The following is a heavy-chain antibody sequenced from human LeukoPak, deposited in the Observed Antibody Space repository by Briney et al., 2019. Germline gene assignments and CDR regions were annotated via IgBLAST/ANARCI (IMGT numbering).Heavy chain of an antibody. J-gene: IGHJ6*03. V-gene: IGHV4-38-2*02. CDR2: IYHSGST. CDR1: GYSISSGYY. D-gene: IGHD5-12*01. CDR3: ARVGPSGGYDYGDYYYYYMDV. Sequence: SETLSLTCTVSGYSISSGYYWGWIRQPPGKGLEWIGSIYHSGSTYYNPSLKSRVTISVDTPKNQFSLKLSSVTAADTAVYYCARVGPSGGYDYGDYYYYYMDVWGKGTTVTVSS.